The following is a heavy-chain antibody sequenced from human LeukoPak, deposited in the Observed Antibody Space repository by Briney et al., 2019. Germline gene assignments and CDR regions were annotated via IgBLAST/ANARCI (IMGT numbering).Heavy chain of an antibody. Sequence: PGGSLRLSCAASGFTVSNNYMSWVRQAPGKGLEWVSVIHSGGTTNYADSVQGRFTISRDNSKTTVYLHMNSLRAEDTAVYYCATSSSWYGGLDYWGQGTLVTVSS. D-gene: IGHD6-13*01. V-gene: IGHV3-53*01. CDR1: GFTVSNNY. CDR2: IHSGGTT. CDR3: ATSSSWYGGLDY. J-gene: IGHJ4*02.